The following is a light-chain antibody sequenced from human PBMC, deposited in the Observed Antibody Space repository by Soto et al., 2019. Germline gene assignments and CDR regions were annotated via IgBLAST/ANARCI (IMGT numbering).Light chain of an antibody. CDR3: QQSYSTPQP. Sequence: DLQMTQSPSSRSASVGDRVTLTCRASQSISSYLNWYQQKPGKAPKLRLYAASSLQSGVPSRFSGSGSGTDFTLTISSLQPEDFATYYWQQSYSTPQPVGQGTKLEI. CDR1: QSISSY. CDR2: AAS. J-gene: IGKJ1*01. V-gene: IGKV1-39*01.